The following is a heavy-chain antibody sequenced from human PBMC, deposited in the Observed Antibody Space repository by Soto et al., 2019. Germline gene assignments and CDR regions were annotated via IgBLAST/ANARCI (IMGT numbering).Heavy chain of an antibody. CDR3: ARGEDIVVVPAIRNCFDP. D-gene: IGHD2-2*01. CDR1: GYTFTSYA. Sequence: QVQLVQSGAEVKKPGASVKVSCKASGYTFTSYAMHWVRQAPGQRLEWMGWINAGNGNTKYSQKFQGRVTITRDTSASTAYMELSSLRSEDTAVYYCARGEDIVVVPAIRNCFDPWGQGTLVTVSS. CDR2: INAGNGNT. J-gene: IGHJ5*02. V-gene: IGHV1-3*01.